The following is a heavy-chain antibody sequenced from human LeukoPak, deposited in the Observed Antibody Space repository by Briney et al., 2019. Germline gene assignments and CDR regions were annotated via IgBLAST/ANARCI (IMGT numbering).Heavy chain of an antibody. J-gene: IGHJ4*02. D-gene: IGHD4-17*01. CDR3: ARQSTVTTQSDY. CDR1: GYIFTSYW. Sequence: GESLKISCKGSGYIFTSYWISWVRQMPGKGLEWMGRIDPIGSYTNYSPSFQGHVTFSVDKSIGTAYLQWSSLKASDTAIYYCARQSTVTTQSDYWGQGTLVTVSS. CDR2: IDPIGSYT. V-gene: IGHV5-10-1*01.